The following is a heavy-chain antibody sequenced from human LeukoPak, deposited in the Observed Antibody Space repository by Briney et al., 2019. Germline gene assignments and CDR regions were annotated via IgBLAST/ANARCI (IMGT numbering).Heavy chain of an antibody. CDR2: ISSSSTYM. J-gene: IGHJ4*02. CDR1: GFTFSSYT. V-gene: IGHV3-21*01. D-gene: IGHD3-22*01. Sequence: GGSLRLSCAASGFTFSSYTMNWVRQAPGKGLEWVSSISSSSTYMYYADSVKGRFTISRDSAKNSLYLQMNSLRAEDTAVYYCAKDRGGSGHYYYSVDYWGQGTLVIVSS. CDR3: AKDRGGSGHYYYSVDY.